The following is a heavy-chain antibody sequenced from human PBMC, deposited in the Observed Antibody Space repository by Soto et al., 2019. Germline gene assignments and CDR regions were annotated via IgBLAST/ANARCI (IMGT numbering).Heavy chain of an antibody. CDR2: IYYSGST. D-gene: IGHD3-10*01. CDR3: ARELRVGEDYYGMDV. CDR1: GGSISSGGYY. J-gene: IGHJ6*02. Sequence: QVQLQESGPGLVKPSQTLSLTCTVSGGSISSGGYYWSWIRQHPGKGLEWIGYIYYSGSTYYNPSLQSRVTISVDTSKNQFSLKLSSVTAADTAVYYCARELRVGEDYYGMDVWGQGTTVNVSS. V-gene: IGHV4-31*03.